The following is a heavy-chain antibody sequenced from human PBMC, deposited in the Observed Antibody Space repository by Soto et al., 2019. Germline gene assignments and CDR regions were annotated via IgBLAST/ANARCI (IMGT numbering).Heavy chain of an antibody. V-gene: IGHV3-53*01. D-gene: IGHD2-15*01. CDR3: AVRPQYCSGGSCYSGYYYYGMDV. Sequence: WGSLRLSCAASGFTVSSNYMSWVRQAPGKGLEWVSVIYSGGSTYYADSVKGRFTISRDNSKNTLYLQMNSLRAEDTAVYYCAVRPQYCSGGSCYSGYYYYGMDVWGQGTTVTVSS. CDR1: GFTVSSNY. J-gene: IGHJ6*02. CDR2: IYSGGST.